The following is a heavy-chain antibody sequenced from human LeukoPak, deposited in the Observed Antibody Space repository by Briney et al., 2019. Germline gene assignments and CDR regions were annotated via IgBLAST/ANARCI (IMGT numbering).Heavy chain of an antibody. CDR1: GYTFTSYG. V-gene: IGHV1-18*01. D-gene: IGHD5-24*01. CDR2: ISTYNGNT. CDR3: ARDGSGWLQFFPHPIDY. J-gene: IGHJ4*02. Sequence: ASVKVSCKASGYTFTSYGISWVRQAPGQGLEWMGWISTYNGNTNYAQKLQGRVTMTTDTSTSTAYMELRSLRSDDTAVYYCARDGSGWLQFFPHPIDYWGQGTLVTVSS.